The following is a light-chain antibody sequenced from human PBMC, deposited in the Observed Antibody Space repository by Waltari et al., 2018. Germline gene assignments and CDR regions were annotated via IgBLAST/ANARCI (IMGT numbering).Light chain of an antibody. CDR2: EVF. V-gene: IGLV2-23*02. CDR1: TSDVGSYDL. Sequence: QSALPQPASVSGTPGQSITISCSGTTSDVGSYDLVSWYQQHPGEAPNLLICEVFKRPPDTSGRVSGAKSGSTASLTISGLQPEDEADYYCCSYAGRGTYVFGSGTKVTGL. CDR3: CSYAGRGTYV. J-gene: IGLJ1*01.